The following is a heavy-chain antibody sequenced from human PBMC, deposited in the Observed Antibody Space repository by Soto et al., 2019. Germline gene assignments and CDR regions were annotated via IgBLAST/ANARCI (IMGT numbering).Heavy chain of an antibody. CDR1: GFSLSTSGVG. CDR2: IYWDDDK. D-gene: IGHD3-22*01. J-gene: IGHJ5*02. CDR3: AHSLIGYYYDSSGSNWFDP. Sequence: QITLKESGPTLVKPTQTLTLTCTFSGFSLSTSGVGGGWIRHPPGKALQWLALIYWDDDKRYSPSLKNRLTITKDTSKNQVVLTMTNMDPVDTATYYCAHSLIGYYYDSSGSNWFDPWGQGTLVTVSS. V-gene: IGHV2-5*02.